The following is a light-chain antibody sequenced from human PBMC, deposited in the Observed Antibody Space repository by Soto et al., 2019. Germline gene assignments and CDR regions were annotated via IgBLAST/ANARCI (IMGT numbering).Light chain of an antibody. V-gene: IGKV1D-12*01. Sequence: DIQMTQSPSFVSASIGDRVTITCRAIQNIRFWLAWDQQKPGKAPKSLIRGASRLQPGVPSRFSGSGSGTDFTLTITSMQPEDFAVYYCQQYGRSTYTFGQGTKVELK. J-gene: IGKJ2*01. CDR1: QNIRFW. CDR2: GAS. CDR3: QQYGRSTYT.